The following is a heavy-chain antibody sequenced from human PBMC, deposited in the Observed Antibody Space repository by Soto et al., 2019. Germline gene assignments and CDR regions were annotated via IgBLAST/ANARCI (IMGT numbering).Heavy chain of an antibody. Sequence: HPGGSLRLSCAASGFIFDDYAMYWVRLGPGKGLEWVSGISWNSGSIGHADSVKGRLTISRDNAKKSLYLQMNSLRAEDTALYYCAKGSGRYSGYDAWYFDYWGQGTLVTVSS. CDR3: AKGSGRYSGYDAWYFDY. CDR2: ISWNSGSI. D-gene: IGHD5-12*01. CDR1: GFIFDDYA. V-gene: IGHV3-9*01. J-gene: IGHJ4*02.